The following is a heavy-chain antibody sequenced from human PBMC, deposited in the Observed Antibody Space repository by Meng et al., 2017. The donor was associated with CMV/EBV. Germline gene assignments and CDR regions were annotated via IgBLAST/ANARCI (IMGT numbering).Heavy chain of an antibody. V-gene: IGHV4-4*02. CDR2: ISHSGNA. D-gene: IGHD2-2*01. Sequence: SQTPSLTCAVSGDSISSSNWWSWVRQPPEKGLEFVGEISHSGNANYNLSLKSRVTISVDKSKNQFSLRLSSVTAADTAVYYCARVYCSTTSCQYFDYWGQGTLVTVSS. CDR1: GDSISSSNW. J-gene: IGHJ4*02. CDR3: ARVYCSTTSCQYFDY.